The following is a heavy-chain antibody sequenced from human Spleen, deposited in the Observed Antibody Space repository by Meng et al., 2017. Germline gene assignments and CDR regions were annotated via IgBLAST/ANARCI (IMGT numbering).Heavy chain of an antibody. D-gene: IGHD6-13*01. CDR1: GGSISSYY. Sequence: SETLSLTCTVSGGSISSYYWSWIRQHPGKGLEWIGYIYYSGSTYYNPSLKSRVTISVDTSKNQFSLKLSSVTAADTAVYYCARAPRIAAAGTDWFDPWGQGTLVTVSS. CDR3: ARAPRIAAAGTDWFDP. CDR2: IYYSGST. V-gene: IGHV4-59*06. J-gene: IGHJ5*02.